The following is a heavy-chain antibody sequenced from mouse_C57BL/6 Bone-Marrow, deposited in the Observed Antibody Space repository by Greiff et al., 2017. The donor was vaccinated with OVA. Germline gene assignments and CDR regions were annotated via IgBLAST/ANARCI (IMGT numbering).Heavy chain of an antibody. CDR3: AILRTLFAY. Sequence: EVKLVESGGGLVKPGGSLKLSCAASGFTFSDYGMHWVRQAPEKGLEWVAYISSGSSTIYYADTVKGRFTITRDNAKNTLFLQMTSLRSEDTAMYYCAILRTLFAYWGQGTLVTVSA. D-gene: IGHD1-1*01. CDR1: GFTFSDYG. CDR2: ISSGSSTI. J-gene: IGHJ3*01. V-gene: IGHV5-17*01.